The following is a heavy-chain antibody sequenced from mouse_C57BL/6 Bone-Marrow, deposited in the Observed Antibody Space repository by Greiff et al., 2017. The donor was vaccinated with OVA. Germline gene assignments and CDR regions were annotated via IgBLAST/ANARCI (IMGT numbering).Heavy chain of an antibody. Sequence: QVQLQQPGAELVKPGASVKLSCKASGYTFTSYWMHWVKQRPGQGLEWIGMIHPNSGSTNYNEKFKSKATLTVDKSSSTAYMQLSSLTSEDSAVYYCARRGATVAPGFDVWGTGTTVSVSS. D-gene: IGHD1-1*01. V-gene: IGHV1-64*01. CDR3: ARRGATVAPGFDV. J-gene: IGHJ1*03. CDR1: GYTFTSYW. CDR2: IHPNSGST.